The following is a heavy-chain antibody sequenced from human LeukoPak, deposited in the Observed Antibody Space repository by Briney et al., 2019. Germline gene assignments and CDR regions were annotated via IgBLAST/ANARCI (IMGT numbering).Heavy chain of an antibody. CDR3: AKDGFYYDISTGYLPFDP. CDR1: GFTFSSYA. CDR2: ISGSGGST. J-gene: IGHJ5*02. D-gene: IGHD3-9*01. Sequence: PGGSLRLSCAASGFTFSSYAMSWVRQAPGKGLEWVSAISGSGGSTYYADSVKGRFTISRDNSKNTLYLQMNSLRAEDTAVYYCAKDGFYYDISTGYLPFDPWGQGTLVTASS. V-gene: IGHV3-23*01.